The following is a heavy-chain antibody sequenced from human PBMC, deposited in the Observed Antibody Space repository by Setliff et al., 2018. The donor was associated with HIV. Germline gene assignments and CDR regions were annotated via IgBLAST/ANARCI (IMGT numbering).Heavy chain of an antibody. D-gene: IGHD3-16*01. CDR3: AKDWGSRLSYSFYYMDV. CDR1: GGSVTSGGHY. V-gene: IGHV4-31*02. Sequence: SETLSLTCTVSGGSVTSGGHYWSWIRQQPGKAPEWIGYIHYTGSNFYNPSLTDRLTISVETSKNQFSLKLSYVTAADTAVYYCAKDWGSRLSYSFYYMDVWGKGTTVTVSS. J-gene: IGHJ6*03. CDR2: IHYTGSN.